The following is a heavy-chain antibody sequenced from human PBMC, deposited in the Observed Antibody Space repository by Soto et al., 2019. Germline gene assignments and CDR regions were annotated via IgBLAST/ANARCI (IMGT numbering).Heavy chain of an antibody. CDR1: GYTFTSYA. J-gene: IGHJ4*02. D-gene: IGHD6-13*01. Sequence: QVQLVQSGAEEKKPGASVMVSCKASGYTFTSYAMHWVRQAPGQRLEWMGWINAGNGNTKYSQKFQGRVTITRDTSASTAYMELSSLRSEDTAVYYCARIGLKAAAPIDFWGQGTLVTVSS. CDR2: INAGNGNT. V-gene: IGHV1-3*05. CDR3: ARIGLKAAAPIDF.